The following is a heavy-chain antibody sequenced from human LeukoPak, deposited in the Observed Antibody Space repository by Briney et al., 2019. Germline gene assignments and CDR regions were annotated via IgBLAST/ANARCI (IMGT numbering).Heavy chain of an antibody. Sequence: GGSLRLSCAASGFTFSSYAIHWVRQAPGKGLEWVAVIWYDGSNKYYADSVKGRFTISRDNSKNTLYLQMNSLRAEDTAVYYCVRVTHSSYSYGYGHGDYWGQGTLVTVSS. CDR2: IWYDGSNK. CDR1: GFTFSSYA. D-gene: IGHD5-18*01. V-gene: IGHV3-33*08. CDR3: VRVTHSSYSYGYGHGDY. J-gene: IGHJ4*02.